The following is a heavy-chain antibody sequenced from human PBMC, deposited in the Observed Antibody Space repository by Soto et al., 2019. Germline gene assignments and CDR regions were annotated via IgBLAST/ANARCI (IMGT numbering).Heavy chain of an antibody. CDR2: ISYDGSNK. CDR1: RFTFNRYA. J-gene: IGHJ4*02. CDR3: ARDAPSFYYDSSGYFDN. D-gene: IGHD3-22*01. Sequence: QVHLVESGGGVVQPGKSLRLSCAASRFTFNRYAMHWVRQAPGKGLEWVTVISYDGSNKYYPDSVKGRFTISRDNSENTLFLKMNSLRAEDTAVYYCARDAPSFYYDSSGYFDNWGQGTLVTVS. V-gene: IGHV3-30-3*01.